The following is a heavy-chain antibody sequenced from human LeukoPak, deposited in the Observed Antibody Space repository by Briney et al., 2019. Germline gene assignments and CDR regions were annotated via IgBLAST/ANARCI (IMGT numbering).Heavy chain of an antibody. J-gene: IGHJ5*02. V-gene: IGHV4-34*01. CDR3: ARRTQWLVLRVNWFDP. D-gene: IGHD6-19*01. CDR2: INHSGST. CDR1: GGSFSGYY. Sequence: PSETLSLTCAVYGGSFSGYYWSWIRQPPGKGLEWIGEINHSGSTNYNPSLKSRVTISVDTSKNQFSLKLSSVTAADTAVYYCARRTQWLVLRVNWFDPWGQGTLVTVSS.